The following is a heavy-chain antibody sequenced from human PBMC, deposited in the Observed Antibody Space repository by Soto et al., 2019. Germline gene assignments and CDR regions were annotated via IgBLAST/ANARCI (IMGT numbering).Heavy chain of an antibody. CDR2: ISGSGGST. V-gene: IGHV3-23*01. D-gene: IGHD4-4*01. CDR3: ARDPGYSNYYGIDV. CDR1: GFTFSLYA. J-gene: IGHJ6*02. Sequence: EVQLLESGGGLVQPGGSLRLSCAASGFTFSLYAMTWVRQAPGKGLEWVSAISGSGGSTYYANSVKGRFTTSRDNSKNTLFLQMNSLRAEDTAVYYCARDPGYSNYYGIDVWGQGTTVTVSS.